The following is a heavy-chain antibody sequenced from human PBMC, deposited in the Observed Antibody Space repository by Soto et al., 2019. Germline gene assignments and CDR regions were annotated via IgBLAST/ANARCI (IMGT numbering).Heavy chain of an antibody. CDR3: ARFMNGYDSSGGFDY. D-gene: IGHD3-22*01. CDR1: GYTFTSYY. Sequence: GASVKGSCKASGYTFTSYYMHWVRQAPGQGLEWMGIINPSGGSTSYAQKFQGRVTMTRDTSTSTVYMELSSLRSEDTAVYYCARFMNGYDSSGGFDYWGQATLVPVSS. CDR2: INPSGGST. V-gene: IGHV1-46*01. J-gene: IGHJ4*02.